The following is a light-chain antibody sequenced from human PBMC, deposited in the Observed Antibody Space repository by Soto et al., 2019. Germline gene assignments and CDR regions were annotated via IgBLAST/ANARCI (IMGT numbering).Light chain of an antibody. CDR2: KAA. CDR1: QSISSW. CDR3: EQYSSYSYT. J-gene: IGKJ2*01. Sequence: DIQMTQSPSTLSASVGDRVTITRRASQSISSWLAWYQQKPGKAPKLLIYKAASLESGVPSRFSGSGSGTEFTLTITSLQSDGFASYYCEQYSSYSYTFGQGTKVDSK. V-gene: IGKV1-5*03.